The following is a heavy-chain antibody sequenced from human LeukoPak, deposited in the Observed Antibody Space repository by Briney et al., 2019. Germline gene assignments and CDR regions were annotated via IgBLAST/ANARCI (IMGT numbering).Heavy chain of an antibody. CDR3: ARFLDYYDSSGHPAFDY. J-gene: IGHJ4*02. Sequence: SETLSLTCTVSGASISSGDYYWSWIRQPPGKGLECIGHIYYSGSTYYNPSLKSRVTISVDTSKNQFSLKLSSVTAADTAVYYCARFLDYYDSSGHPAFDYWGQGTLVTVSS. V-gene: IGHV4-30-4*02. CDR1: GASISSGDYY. D-gene: IGHD3-22*01. CDR2: IYYSGST.